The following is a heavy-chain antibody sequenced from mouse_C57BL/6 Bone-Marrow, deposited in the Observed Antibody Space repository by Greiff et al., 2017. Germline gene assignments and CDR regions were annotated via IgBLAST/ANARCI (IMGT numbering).Heavy chain of an antibody. CDR3: ARWGTTVSY. D-gene: IGHD1-1*01. V-gene: IGHV1-54*01. CDR1: GYAFTNYL. CDR2: INPGSGGT. J-gene: IGHJ2*01. Sequence: VQRVESGAELVRPGTSVKVSCKASGYAFTNYLIEWVKQRPGQGLEWIGVINPGSGGTNYNEKFKGKATLTADKSSSTAYMQLSSLTSEDSAVYFCARWGTTVSYWGQGTTLTVSS.